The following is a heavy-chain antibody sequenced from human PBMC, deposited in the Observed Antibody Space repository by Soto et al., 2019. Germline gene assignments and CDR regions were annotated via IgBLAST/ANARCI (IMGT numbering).Heavy chain of an antibody. V-gene: IGHV4-39*01. Sequence: SETLSLTCTVSGGSISSSSYYWGWIRQPPGKGLEWIGSIFYSGNSYYNPSLKSQVTISLDTSKNQFSLRLTSVTAADTAVYYCARHATGSLEHFDFWGLGTLVTVSS. CDR2: IFYSGNS. D-gene: IGHD1-26*01. J-gene: IGHJ4*02. CDR3: ARHATGSLEHFDF. CDR1: GGSISSSSYY.